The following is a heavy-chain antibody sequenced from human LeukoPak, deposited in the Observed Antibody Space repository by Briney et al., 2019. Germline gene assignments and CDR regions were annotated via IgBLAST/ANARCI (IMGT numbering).Heavy chain of an antibody. Sequence: GGSLRLSCAASGFIVSNNYMSWVRQAPGKGLEWVSVLYSGGYANYADSVKGRFTISRDNSKNTLYLQMNSLRAEDTAVYYCARDDLINWGQGTLVTVSS. D-gene: IGHD3/OR15-3a*01. J-gene: IGHJ4*02. CDR1: GFIVSNNY. CDR2: LYSGGYA. V-gene: IGHV3-66*01. CDR3: ARDDLIN.